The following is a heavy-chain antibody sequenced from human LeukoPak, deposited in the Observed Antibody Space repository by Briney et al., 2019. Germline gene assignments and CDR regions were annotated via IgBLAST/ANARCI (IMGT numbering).Heavy chain of an antibody. CDR1: GYTFTSYG. J-gene: IGHJ2*01. Sequence: ASVKVSCKASGYTFTSYGISWVRQAPGQGLEWMGWISAYNGNTNYAQKLQGRVTMTTDTSTSTAYMELRSLRSDDTAVYYCARDHRGSLELQAAGPMGVDLWGRGTLVTVSS. CDR2: ISAYNGNT. D-gene: IGHD1-26*01. CDR3: ARDHRGSLELQAAGPMGVDL. V-gene: IGHV1-18*01.